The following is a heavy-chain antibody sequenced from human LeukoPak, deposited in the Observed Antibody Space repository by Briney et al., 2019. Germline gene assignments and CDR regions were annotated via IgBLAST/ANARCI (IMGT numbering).Heavy chain of an antibody. Sequence: GGSLRLSCAASGFTFSSYAMSWVRQAPGKGLEWVSAISGSGVTTYYADSVKGRFTISRDNSKNTLYLQMNSLRAEDTAVYYCAKIGYCSSTSCLGPLDYWGQGTLVTVSS. J-gene: IGHJ4*02. CDR1: GFTFSSYA. CDR3: AKIGYCSSTSCLGPLDY. D-gene: IGHD2-2*01. V-gene: IGHV3-23*01. CDR2: ISGSGVTT.